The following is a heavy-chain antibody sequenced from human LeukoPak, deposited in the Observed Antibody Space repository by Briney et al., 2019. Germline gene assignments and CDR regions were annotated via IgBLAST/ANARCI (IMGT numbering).Heavy chain of an antibody. J-gene: IGHJ4*02. CDR1: GFTFSSYE. CDR2: ISSSGKTV. V-gene: IGHV3-48*03. Sequence: PGRSLRLSCEASGFTFSSYEMNWVRQAPGKGLEWISYISSSGKTVFYADSVKGRFTISRDNAKNSLYLQMNSLRAEDTAVYYCARVSTAVSLAIDYWGQGTLVTVST. CDR3: ARVSTAVSLAIDY. D-gene: IGHD6-13*01.